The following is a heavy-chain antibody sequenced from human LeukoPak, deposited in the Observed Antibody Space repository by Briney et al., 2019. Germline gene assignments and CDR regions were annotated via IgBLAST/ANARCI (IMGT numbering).Heavy chain of an antibody. J-gene: IGHJ6*02. CDR3: AKDPEWLQLSGSHGMDV. V-gene: IGHV3-23*01. Sequence: GGSLRLSCVASGFTVSSNYMSWVRQAPGKGLEWVSAISGSGGSTYYADSVKGRFTISRDNSKNTLYLQMNSLRAEDTAVYYCAKDPEWLQLSGSHGMDVWGQGTTVTVSS. D-gene: IGHD3-10*01. CDR2: ISGSGGST. CDR1: GFTVSSNY.